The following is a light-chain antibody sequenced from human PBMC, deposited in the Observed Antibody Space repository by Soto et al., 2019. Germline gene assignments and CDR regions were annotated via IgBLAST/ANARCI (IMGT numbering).Light chain of an antibody. V-gene: IGKV2-24*01. Sequence: DIVLTQTPLSSPVTLGQPASISCRSSQSLVYSDGNTYLSWLQQRPGQPPRLLIYQISNRFSGVPDRFSGRGAGTDFTLKISRVAAEDVGVSSCVQFSHFPRTFGQGTKVEIK. J-gene: IGKJ1*01. CDR1: QSLVYSDGNTY. CDR3: VQFSHFPRT. CDR2: QIS.